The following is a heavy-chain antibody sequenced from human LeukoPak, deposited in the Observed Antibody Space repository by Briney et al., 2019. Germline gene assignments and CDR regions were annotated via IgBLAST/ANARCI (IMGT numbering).Heavy chain of an antibody. CDR3: ARPVVSSTEAFFDY. CDR2: IYYSGST. D-gene: IGHD2-15*01. J-gene: IGHJ4*02. Sequence: PSETLSLTCTVSGGSISSYYWSWIRQPPGKGLEWIGYIYYSGSTNYNPSLKSRVTISVDTSKNQFSLKLSSVTAADTAMYYCARPVVSSTEAFFDYWGQGTLVTVYS. CDR1: GGSISSYY. V-gene: IGHV4-59*08.